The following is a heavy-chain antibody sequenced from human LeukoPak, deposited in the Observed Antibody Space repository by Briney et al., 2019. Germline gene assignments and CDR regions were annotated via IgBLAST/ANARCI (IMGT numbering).Heavy chain of an antibody. D-gene: IGHD2-2*01. J-gene: IGHJ4*02. CDR3: ARHIVVVPAARWAGLDY. CDR1: GYTFTRYA. Sequence: GASVKVSCKASGYTFTRYAMNWVRQAPGQGLEWMGGIIPIFGTANYAQKFQGRVTITTDESTSTAYMELSSLRSEDTAVYYCARHIVVVPAARWAGLDYWGQGTLVTVSS. CDR2: IIPIFGTA. V-gene: IGHV1-69*05.